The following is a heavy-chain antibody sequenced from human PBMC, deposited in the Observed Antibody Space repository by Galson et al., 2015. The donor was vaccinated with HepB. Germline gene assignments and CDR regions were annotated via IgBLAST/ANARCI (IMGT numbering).Heavy chain of an antibody. CDR2: ISYDGSDK. D-gene: IGHD1-20*01. Sequence: SLRLSCAASEFTFSTYGMHWVRQAPGKGLEWVALISYDGSDKYYADSVKGRFTISRDNSKNTLYLQMNSLRIEDTAVYYCTKGYGVISGTMIGIDYWGQGTLVTVSS. CDR3: TKGYGVISGTMIGIDY. V-gene: IGHV3-30*18. CDR1: EFTFSTYG. J-gene: IGHJ4*02.